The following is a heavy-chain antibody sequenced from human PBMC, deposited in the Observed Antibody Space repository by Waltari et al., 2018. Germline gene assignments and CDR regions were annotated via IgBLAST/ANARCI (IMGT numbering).Heavy chain of an antibody. J-gene: IGHJ6*03. Sequence: QAHLLQSGAEVKRPAASLRVSCEASGFIFTASHLHWVRQAPGQGLEWMGWINPQNGGTNYAQKFQGRVIMTRDMSVKTVYMDLRRLGSDDTAIYYCARDGSPAASPHYYYYYIGVWGKGTTVTISS. CDR3: ARDGSPAASPHYYYYYIGV. CDR1: GFIFTASH. D-gene: IGHD2-2*01. V-gene: IGHV1-2*02. CDR2: INPQNGGT.